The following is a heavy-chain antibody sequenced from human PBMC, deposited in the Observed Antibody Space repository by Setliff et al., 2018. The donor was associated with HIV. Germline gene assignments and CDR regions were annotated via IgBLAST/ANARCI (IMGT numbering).Heavy chain of an antibody. CDR1: GYTFTTYS. CDR2: VNEDNGDR. Sequence: ASVKVSCKASGYTFTTYSFTWVRQAPGQRLEWMGWVNEDNGDRNFAPNVQGRLVLTTDTSTNTAYMELTSLTPEDTALYYCVRDEKRAAGGSLYYFDLWGQGTLVTVSA. J-gene: IGHJ4*02. V-gene: IGHV1-18*01. CDR3: VRDEKRAAGGSLYYFDL. D-gene: IGHD5-12*01.